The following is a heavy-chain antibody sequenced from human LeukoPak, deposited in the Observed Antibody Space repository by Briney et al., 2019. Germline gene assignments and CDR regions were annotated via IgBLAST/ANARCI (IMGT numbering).Heavy chain of an antibody. D-gene: IGHD3-3*01. CDR3: ARDGRRGGYYFDY. J-gene: IGHJ4*02. CDR1: GYSISSGYY. Sequence: SETLSLTCTVSGYSISSGYYWGRIRQPPGQRLEWIGSLYHSGSTYYNPSLKSRVTISIDTSKNQFSLNLTSVTAADTAVYYCARDGRRGGYYFDYWGQGSLVTVSS. CDR2: LYHSGST. V-gene: IGHV4-38-2*02.